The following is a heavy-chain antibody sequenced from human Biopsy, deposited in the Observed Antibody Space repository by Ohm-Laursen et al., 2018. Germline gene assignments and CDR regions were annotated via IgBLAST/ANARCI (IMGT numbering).Heavy chain of an antibody. CDR3: ARVVGAATGFDS. V-gene: IGHV4-59*01. J-gene: IGHJ4*02. CDR2: ILSTGST. Sequence: TLSLTCAVSGDSISGYYWNWIRQPPGKSLEWIGNILSTGSTDYNPSLQSRVSISLDLSTDQFSLKVDSVTAADTAVYYCARVVGAATGFDSWGRGTPVIVSS. CDR1: GDSISGYY. D-gene: IGHD1-26*01.